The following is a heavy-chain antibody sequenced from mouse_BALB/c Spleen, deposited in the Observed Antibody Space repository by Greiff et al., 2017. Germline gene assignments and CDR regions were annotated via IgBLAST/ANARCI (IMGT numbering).Heavy chain of an antibody. J-gene: IGHJ3*01. CDR2: IRNKANGYTT. CDR1: GFTFTDYY. CDR3: ARDMITTRFAY. Sequence: EVQVVESGGGLVQPGGSLRLSCATSGFTFTDYYMSWVRQPPGKALEWLGFIRNKANGYTTEYSASVKGRFTISRDNSQSILYLQMNTLRAEDSATYYCARDMITTRFAYWGQGTLVTVSA. D-gene: IGHD2-4*01. V-gene: IGHV7-3*02.